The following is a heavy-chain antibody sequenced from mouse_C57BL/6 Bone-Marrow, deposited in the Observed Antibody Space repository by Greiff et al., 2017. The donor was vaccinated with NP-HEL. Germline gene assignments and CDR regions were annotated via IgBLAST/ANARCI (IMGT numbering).Heavy chain of an antibody. D-gene: IGHD1-2*01. Sequence: VKLMESGPGLVAPSQSLTITCTVSGFSLTSYGVDWVRQPPGKGLEWLGVIWGGGSTNYNSALMSRLSISKDNSKCQVFLKMNSLQTDDTAMYYCAKRGGGPYGRGFAYWGQGTLVTVSA. J-gene: IGHJ3*01. CDR1: GFSLTSYG. CDR3: AKRGGGPYGRGFAY. CDR2: IWGGGST. V-gene: IGHV2-9*01.